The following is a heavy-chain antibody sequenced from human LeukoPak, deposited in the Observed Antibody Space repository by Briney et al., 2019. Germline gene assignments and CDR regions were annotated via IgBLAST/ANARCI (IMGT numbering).Heavy chain of an antibody. V-gene: IGHV1-69*05. Sequence: SVKVSCKASGGTFSSYAISWVRQAPGQGLEWMGGIIPIFGTANYALKFQGRVTITTDESTSTAYMELSSLRSEDTAVYYCARAPYGSGSYYNIPLLFDYWGQGTLVTVSS. CDR1: GGTFSSYA. D-gene: IGHD3-10*01. CDR2: IIPIFGTA. J-gene: IGHJ4*02. CDR3: ARAPYGSGSYYNIPLLFDY.